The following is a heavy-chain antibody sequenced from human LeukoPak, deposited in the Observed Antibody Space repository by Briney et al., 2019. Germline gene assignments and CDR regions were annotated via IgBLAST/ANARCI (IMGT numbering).Heavy chain of an antibody. Sequence: VASVKVSCKASGYTFTGYYMHWVRQAPGQGLEWMGGIIPIFGTANYAQKFQGRVTITADESTSTAYMELSSLRSEDTAVYYCARGPILERLRFAYYYYYMDVWGKGTTVTVSS. CDR3: ARGPILERLRFAYYYYYMDV. D-gene: IGHD5-12*01. V-gene: IGHV1-69*13. CDR2: IIPIFGTA. CDR1: GYTFTGYY. J-gene: IGHJ6*03.